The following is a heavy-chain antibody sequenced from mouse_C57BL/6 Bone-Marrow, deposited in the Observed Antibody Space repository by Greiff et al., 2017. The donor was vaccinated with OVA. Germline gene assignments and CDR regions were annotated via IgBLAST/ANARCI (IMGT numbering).Heavy chain of an antibody. J-gene: IGHJ3*01. CDR2: FHPYNDDT. V-gene: IGHV1-47*01. CDR3: ARPGYYDGDWFAY. CDR1: GYTFTTYP. D-gene: IGHD1-1*01. Sequence: QVQLQQSGAELVKPGASVKMSCKASGYTFTTYPIEWMKQNHGKSLEWIGNFHPYNDDTKYNEKFKGKATLTVEKSSSTVYLELSRLTSDDSAVYDGARPGYYDGDWFAYWGQGTLVTVSA.